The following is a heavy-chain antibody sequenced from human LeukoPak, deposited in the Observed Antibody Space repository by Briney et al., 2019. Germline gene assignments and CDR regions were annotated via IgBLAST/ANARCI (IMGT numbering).Heavy chain of an antibody. CDR1: GFTFSSYA. J-gene: IGHJ1*01. V-gene: IGHV3-64D*06. Sequence: PGGSLRLSCSASGFTFSSYAMHWVRQAPGKGLEYVSAISSNGGSTYYADSVKGRFTISRDNSKNTLYLQMSSLRAEHTAVYYCVKSSSSWSQFEYFQHWGQGTLVTGSS. CDR3: VKSSSSWSQFEYFQH. D-gene: IGHD6-13*01. CDR2: ISSNGGST.